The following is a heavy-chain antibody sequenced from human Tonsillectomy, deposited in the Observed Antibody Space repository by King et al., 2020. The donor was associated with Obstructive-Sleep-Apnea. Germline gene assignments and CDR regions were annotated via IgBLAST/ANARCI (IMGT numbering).Heavy chain of an antibody. CDR1: GYTFTSYD. J-gene: IGHJ5*02. Sequence: QLVQSGAEVKKPGASVKVSCKASGYTFTSYDINWVRQATGQGLEWMGWMNPNSGNTGYAHKFQGRVTMTRNTAIITAYMELSSLRSEDTAVYYCARERIGTAMGRRGFDPWGQGTLVTVSS. D-gene: IGHD5-18*01. CDR3: ARERIGTAMGRRGFDP. CDR2: MNPNSGNT. V-gene: IGHV1-8*01.